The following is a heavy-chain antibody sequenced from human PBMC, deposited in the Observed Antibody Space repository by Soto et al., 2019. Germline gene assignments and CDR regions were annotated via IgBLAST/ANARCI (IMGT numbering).Heavy chain of an antibody. CDR2: ISAYNGNI. CDR1: GYTFTSYG. V-gene: IGHV1-18*01. D-gene: IGHD2-21*02. Sequence: QVQLVQSGAEVKKPGASVKVSCKASGYTFTSYGISWVRQAPGQGLEWMGWISAYNGNINYAQKLQGRVTMTTDTSTSTAYMALRSLRSDDTAMYYFASSYCGGNGYSNLPLDYYYYGMDVWGQGTTVTVSS. J-gene: IGHJ6*02. CDR3: ASSYCGGNGYSNLPLDYYYYGMDV.